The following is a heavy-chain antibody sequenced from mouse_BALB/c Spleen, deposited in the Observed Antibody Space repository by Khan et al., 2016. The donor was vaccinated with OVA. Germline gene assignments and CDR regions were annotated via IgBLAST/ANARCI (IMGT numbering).Heavy chain of an antibody. Sequence: QVQLKESGTELVRPGASVKLSCKTSGYIFTSYWIHWVKQRSGQGLEWIARIYPGTDNSYYNEKFKDKATLTADKSSSTAYMQLSSLKSEDSDVYCCAREEAVYHFDHWGQGTTLTVSS. CDR2: IYPGTDNS. CDR3: AREEAVYHFDH. D-gene: IGHD3-3*01. CDR1: GYIFTSYW. J-gene: IGHJ2*01. V-gene: IGHV1-76*01.